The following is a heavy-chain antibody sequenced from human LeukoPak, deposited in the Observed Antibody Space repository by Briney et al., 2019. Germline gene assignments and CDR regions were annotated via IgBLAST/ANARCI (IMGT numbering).Heavy chain of an antibody. D-gene: IGHD3-10*01. CDR2: ISWNSGSI. V-gene: IGHV3-9*01. CDR1: GFTFDDYA. CDR3: AKDRLWFGELKVTYFDY. Sequence: GRSLRLSCAASGFTFDDYAMHWVRQAPGKGLEWVSGISWNSGSIGYADSVKGRFTISRDNAKNSLYLQMNSLRAEDTALYYCAKDRLWFGELKVTYFDYWGQRTLVTVSS. J-gene: IGHJ4*02.